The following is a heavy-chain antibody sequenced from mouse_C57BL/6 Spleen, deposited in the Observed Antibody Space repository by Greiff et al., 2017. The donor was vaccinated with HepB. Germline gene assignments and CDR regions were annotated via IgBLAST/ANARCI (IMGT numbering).Heavy chain of an antibody. D-gene: IGHD1-1*01. V-gene: IGHV3-6*01. Sequence: EVKLQESGPGLVKPSQSLSLTCSVTGYSITSGYYWNWIRQFPGNKLEWMGYISYDGSNNYNPSLKNRIAITRDTSKNQFFLKLNSVTTEDTATYYCARELRSAWFAYWGQGTLVTVST. CDR3: ARELRSAWFAY. CDR1: GYSITSGYY. J-gene: IGHJ3*01. CDR2: ISYDGSN.